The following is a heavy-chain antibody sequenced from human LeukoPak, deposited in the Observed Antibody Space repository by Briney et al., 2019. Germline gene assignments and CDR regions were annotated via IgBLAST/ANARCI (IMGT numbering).Heavy chain of an antibody. CDR2: IYYSGST. J-gene: IGHJ4*02. D-gene: IGHD6-13*01. CDR3: ARHLHSSWYTSVFDY. V-gene: IGHV4-39*01. Sequence: SETLSLTCTVSGGSVSSGSYYWSWIRQPPGKGLEWIGYIYYSGSTYYNPSLKSRVTISVDTSKNQFSLKLSSVTAADTAVYYCARHLHSSWYTSVFDYWGQGTLVTVSS. CDR1: GGSVSSGSYY.